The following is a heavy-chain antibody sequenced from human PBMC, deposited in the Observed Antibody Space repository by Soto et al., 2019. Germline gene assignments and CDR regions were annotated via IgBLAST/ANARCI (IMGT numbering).Heavy chain of an antibody. CDR3: AKDPSVVIIHYFDY. Sequence: QPGGSLRLSCAASGFTFDDYAMHWVRQAPGKGLEWVSGISWNSGSIGYADSVKGRFTISRDNAKNSLCLQMNSLRAEDTALYYCAKDPSVVIIHYFDYWGQGTLVTVSS. CDR2: ISWNSGSI. CDR1: GFTFDDYA. J-gene: IGHJ4*02. V-gene: IGHV3-9*01. D-gene: IGHD3-3*01.